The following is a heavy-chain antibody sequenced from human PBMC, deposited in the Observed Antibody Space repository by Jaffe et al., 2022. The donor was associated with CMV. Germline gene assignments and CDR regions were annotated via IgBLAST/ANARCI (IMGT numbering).Heavy chain of an antibody. V-gene: IGHV3-23*01. D-gene: IGHD5-12*01. CDR3: ARDRFKVAAIDLAFDI. CDR2: ISRSGDNT. J-gene: IGHJ3*02. Sequence: EVQLMESGGGLVQPGGSLRLSCAASGFTFGNYAMSWVRQAPGKGLQWVSAISRSGDNTYYAGSVRGRFTISRDNSKNTLYLQMNSLRADDTAIYYCARDRFKVAAIDLAFDIWGQGTTVTVSS. CDR1: GFTFGNYA.